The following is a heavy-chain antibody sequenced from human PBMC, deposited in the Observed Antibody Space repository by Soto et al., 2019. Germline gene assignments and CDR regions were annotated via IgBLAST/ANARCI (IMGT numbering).Heavy chain of an antibody. J-gene: IGHJ3*02. CDR1: GGSLSGYY. CDR2: INHSGST. CDR3: AREASLRYCSGGSCDDAFDI. V-gene: IGHV4-34*01. D-gene: IGHD2-15*01. Sequence: SXTLSLTCAVYGGSLSGYYWSWIRQPPVNGLEWIVEINHSGSTNYNPSLKSRVTISVDTSKNQFSLKLSSVTAADTAVYYCAREASLRYCSGGSCDDAFDIWGQGTMVTVSS.